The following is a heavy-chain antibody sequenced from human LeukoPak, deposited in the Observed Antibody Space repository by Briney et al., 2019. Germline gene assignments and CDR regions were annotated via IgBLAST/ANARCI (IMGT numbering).Heavy chain of an antibody. CDR2: ISGSGGNT. J-gene: IGHJ4*02. D-gene: IGHD3-22*01. CDR3: AKFRYHSNDNNYLDFNY. Sequence: GGSLRLSCAASGFTFSSYAMGWVRHAPGKGPEWVSSISGSGGNTYFADSVKGRFTISRDNSKNTLDLQMNSLKVEDTAVYYCAKFRYHSNDNNYLDFNYWGQGTLVTVSS. V-gene: IGHV3-23*01. CDR1: GFTFSSYA.